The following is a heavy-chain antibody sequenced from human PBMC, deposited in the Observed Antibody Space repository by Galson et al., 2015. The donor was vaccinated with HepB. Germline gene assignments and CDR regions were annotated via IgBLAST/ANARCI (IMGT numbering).Heavy chain of an antibody. D-gene: IGHD3-10*01. CDR2: INPSGGST. V-gene: IGHV1-46*01. Sequence: SVKVSCKASGYTFTSYYMHWVRQAPGQGLEWMGIINPSGGSTSYAQKFQGRVTMTRDTSTSTVYMELSSLRSEDTAVYYCARELVGGLTNDAFDIWGQGTMVTVSS. CDR3: ARELVGGLTNDAFDI. J-gene: IGHJ3*02. CDR1: GYTFTSYY.